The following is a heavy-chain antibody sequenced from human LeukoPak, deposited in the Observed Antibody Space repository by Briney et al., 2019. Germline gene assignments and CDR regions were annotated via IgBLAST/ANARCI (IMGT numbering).Heavy chain of an antibody. J-gene: IGHJ4*02. Sequence: GGSLKISCKGSGYSFTSYWIGWVRQMPGKGLEWMGIIYPGDSDTRYSPSFQGQVTISADKSINTAYLQWSSLKASDTAMYYCASPPTLGSIIVERWGQGTLVTVSS. D-gene: IGHD3-22*01. CDR1: GYSFTSYW. V-gene: IGHV5-51*01. CDR3: ASPPTLGSIIVER. CDR2: IYPGDSDT.